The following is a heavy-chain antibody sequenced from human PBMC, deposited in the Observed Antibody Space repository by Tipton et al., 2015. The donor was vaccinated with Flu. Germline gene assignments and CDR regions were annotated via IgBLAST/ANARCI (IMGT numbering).Heavy chain of an antibody. Sequence: TLSLTCTVSGGSISSYYWSWIRQPPGKGLEWIGYIYYSGSTTYNPSLKSRVTISVDTSKNQFSLKLSSVTAADTAVYYCARDLYGSGSYSYYYYYGMDVWGQGTTVTVSS. V-gene: IGHV4-59*12. CDR2: IYYSGST. D-gene: IGHD3-10*01. CDR3: ARDLYGSGSYSYYYYYGMDV. CDR1: GGSISSYY. J-gene: IGHJ6*02.